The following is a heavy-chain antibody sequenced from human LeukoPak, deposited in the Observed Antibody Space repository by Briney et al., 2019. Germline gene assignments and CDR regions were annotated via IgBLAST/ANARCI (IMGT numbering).Heavy chain of an antibody. CDR2: VYHSGST. Sequence: SGTLSLTCAVSGDSISTNHWWSWVRQPPGKGLEWIGEVYHSGSTNYNPSLESRVTISVDKSKNLFSLKLTSVTAADTAMYYCASARWDSWGQGTLVTVSS. J-gene: IGHJ4*02. V-gene: IGHV4-4*02. CDR1: GDSISTNHW. D-gene: IGHD5-24*01. CDR3: ASARWDS.